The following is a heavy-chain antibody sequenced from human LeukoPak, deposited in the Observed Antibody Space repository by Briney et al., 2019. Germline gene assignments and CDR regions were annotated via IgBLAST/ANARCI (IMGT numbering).Heavy chain of an antibody. D-gene: IGHD2-15*01. CDR1: GGSISSSSYY. CDR3: ARELGYCSGGSCYDYYYYMDV. V-gene: IGHV4-39*07. CDR2: IYYSGST. Sequence: SETLSLTYTVSGGSISSSSYYWGWIRQPPGKGLEWIGSIYYSGSTYYNPSLKSRVTISVDTSKNQFSLKLSSVTAADTAVYYCARELGYCSGGSCYDYYYYMDVWGKGTTVTVSS. J-gene: IGHJ6*03.